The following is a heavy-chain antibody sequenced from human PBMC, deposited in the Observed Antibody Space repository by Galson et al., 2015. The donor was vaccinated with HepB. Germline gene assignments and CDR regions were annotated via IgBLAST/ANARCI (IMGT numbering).Heavy chain of an antibody. CDR1: GFTFSSYA. CDR2: ISGSGGST. J-gene: IGHJ6*03. V-gene: IGHV3-23*01. D-gene: IGHD2-8*01. Sequence: SLRLSCAASGFTFSSYAMSWVRQAPGKGLEWVSAISGSGGSTYYADSVKGRFTISRDNSKNTLYLQMNSLRAEDTAVYYCAKDMVYNYYYYYMDVWGKGTTVTVSS. CDR3: AKDMVYNYYYYYMDV.